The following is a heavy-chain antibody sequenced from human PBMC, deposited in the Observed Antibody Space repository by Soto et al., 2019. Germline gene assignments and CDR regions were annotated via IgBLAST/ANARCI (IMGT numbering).Heavy chain of an antibody. Sequence: LSLTCAVAGGSMSTNDWGTWVRQPPGKGLEWIGDIHHTGSTTNYSPSLQSRVTVSIDKSENQFSLRLTSVTAADTAVYYCATRDCTNNVCHFPWGQGTLDTVSS. CDR3: ATRDCTNNVCHFP. V-gene: IGHV4-4*02. CDR1: GGSMSTNDW. D-gene: IGHD2-8*01. CDR2: IHHTGST. J-gene: IGHJ5*02.